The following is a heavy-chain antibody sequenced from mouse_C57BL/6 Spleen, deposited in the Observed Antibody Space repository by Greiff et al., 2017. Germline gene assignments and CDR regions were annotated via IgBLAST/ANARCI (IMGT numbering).Heavy chain of an antibody. CDR3: ARRKDGYDGAMDY. Sequence: QVQLQQPGAELVRPGSSVKLSCKASGYTFTSYWMHWVKQRPIQGLEWIGNIDPSDSETHYNQKFKDKATLTVDKSSSTAYMQLSSLTSEDSAVYYCARRKDGYDGAMDYWGQGTSVTVSS. D-gene: IGHD2-2*01. V-gene: IGHV1-52*01. J-gene: IGHJ4*01. CDR1: GYTFTSYW. CDR2: IDPSDSET.